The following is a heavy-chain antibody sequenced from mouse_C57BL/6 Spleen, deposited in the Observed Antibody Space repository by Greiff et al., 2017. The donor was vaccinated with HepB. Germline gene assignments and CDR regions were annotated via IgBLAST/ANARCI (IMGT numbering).Heavy chain of an antibody. CDR1: GFTFSSYA. CDR3: ARDDGYDQEAWFAY. D-gene: IGHD2-2*01. V-gene: IGHV5-4*01. CDR2: ISDGGSYT. Sequence: EVMLVESGGGLVKPGGSLKLSCAASGFTFSSYAMSWVRQTPEKRLEWVATISDGGSYTYYPDNVKGRFTISRDNAKNNLYLQMSHLKSEDTAMYYCARDDGYDQEAWFAYWGQGTLVTVSA. J-gene: IGHJ3*01.